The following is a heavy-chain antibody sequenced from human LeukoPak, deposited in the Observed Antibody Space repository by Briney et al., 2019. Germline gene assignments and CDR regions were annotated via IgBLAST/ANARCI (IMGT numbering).Heavy chain of an antibody. CDR2: ITWNSYNI. CDR3: AKDIGPYGSFFDY. D-gene: IGHD3-10*01. J-gene: IGHJ4*02. Sequence: GGSLRHSRAASGFTFDGYAMHWVRPAPGKGLEGVSAITWNSYNIKYADSLKGRFTISKDNAKNSLYLQMNSLRTEDTALYYCAKDIGPYGSFFDYWGQGTLVTVSS. V-gene: IGHV3-9*01. CDR1: GFTFDGYA.